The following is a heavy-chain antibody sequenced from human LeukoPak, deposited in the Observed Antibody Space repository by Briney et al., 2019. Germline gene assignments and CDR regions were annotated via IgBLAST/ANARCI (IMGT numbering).Heavy chain of an antibody. CDR2: TSYSGNT. D-gene: IGHD6-19*01. V-gene: IGHV1-18*04. CDR1: GYTFSNYG. Sequence: ASVKVSCKAPGYTFSNYGISWVRQAPGLGLEWMGWTSYSGNTNYAQKFQDRVTMTTDTSTTTAYMELRSLESDDTAVYYCARHSGSGWQALGYWGQGTLVTVSS. J-gene: IGHJ4*02. CDR3: ARHSGSGWQALGY.